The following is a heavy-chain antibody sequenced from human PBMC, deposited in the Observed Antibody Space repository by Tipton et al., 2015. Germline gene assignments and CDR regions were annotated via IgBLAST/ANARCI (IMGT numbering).Heavy chain of an antibody. Sequence: SLRLSCVASGFTFSSYTMNWVRQAPGKGLEWVSYILTTSDTIHYADSVKGRFTISRDNGKNSLYLQMNSLRDEDTAVYYCATGFGGSSLGAFDIWGQGTMVTVSS. J-gene: IGHJ3*02. CDR1: GFTFSSYT. D-gene: IGHD1-26*01. CDR2: ILTTSDTI. V-gene: IGHV3-48*02. CDR3: ATGFGGSSLGAFDI.